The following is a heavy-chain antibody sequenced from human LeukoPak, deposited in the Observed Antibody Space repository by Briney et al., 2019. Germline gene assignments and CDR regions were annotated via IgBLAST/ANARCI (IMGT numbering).Heavy chain of an antibody. CDR1: GGSLSNHY. Sequence: SETLSLTCTVSGGSLSNHYWNWIRHPAGTGLEYIGRIFHTGSTNYNPSLKSRVTMSVDTSSNQFPLNLTSVTAADTAVYYCARGPLGGESFDIWGQGTMVTVSS. V-gene: IGHV4-4*07. CDR2: IFHTGST. J-gene: IGHJ3*02. D-gene: IGHD3-16*01. CDR3: ARGPLGGESFDI.